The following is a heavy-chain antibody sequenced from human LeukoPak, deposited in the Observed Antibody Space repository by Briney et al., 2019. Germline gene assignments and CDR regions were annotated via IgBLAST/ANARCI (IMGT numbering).Heavy chain of an antibody. Sequence: PGGSLRLSCAASEFTFSSYSMNWVRQAPGKGLEWVSSISSSSSCIYYADSVKGRFTISRDNAKNSLYLQMNSLRAEDTAVYYCASSGLLVDYWGQGTLVTVSS. J-gene: IGHJ4*02. V-gene: IGHV3-21*01. CDR1: EFTFSSYS. CDR2: ISSSSSCI. CDR3: ASSGLLVDY. D-gene: IGHD2-15*01.